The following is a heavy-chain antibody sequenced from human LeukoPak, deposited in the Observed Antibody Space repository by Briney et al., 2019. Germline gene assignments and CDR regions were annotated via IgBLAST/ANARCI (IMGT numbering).Heavy chain of an antibody. Sequence: GASVKVSCKASGYTFNNYYVHWVRQAPGQGLEWMGWITTNTGNPTYAQGFTGRFVFSLDTSVSTAYLQISSLKAEDTAVYYCARDASTIRFDYWGQGTLVTVSS. CDR2: ITTNTGNP. CDR1: GYTFNNYY. CDR3: ARDASTIRFDY. J-gene: IGHJ4*02. D-gene: IGHD5-24*01. V-gene: IGHV7-4-1*02.